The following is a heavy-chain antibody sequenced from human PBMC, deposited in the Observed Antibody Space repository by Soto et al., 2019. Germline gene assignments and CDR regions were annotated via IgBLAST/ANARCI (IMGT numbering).Heavy chain of an antibody. CDR3: ARGAEVYDILTGYQPLNFDY. CDR1: GYTFTSYG. Sequence: ASVKVSCKASGYTFTSYGISWVRQAPGQGLEWMGWISAYNGNTNYAQKLQDRVTMTTDTSTSTAYMELRSLRSDDTAVYYCARGAEVYDILTGYQPLNFDYWGQGTLVTVSS. D-gene: IGHD3-9*01. V-gene: IGHV1-18*01. CDR2: ISAYNGNT. J-gene: IGHJ4*02.